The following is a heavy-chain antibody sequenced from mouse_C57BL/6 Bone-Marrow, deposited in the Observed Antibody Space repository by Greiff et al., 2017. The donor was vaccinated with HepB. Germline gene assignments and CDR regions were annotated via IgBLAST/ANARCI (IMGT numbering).Heavy chain of an antibody. J-gene: IGHJ3*01. CDR2: IWWDDDK. V-gene: IGHV8-8*01. Sequence: LQQSGPGILQPSQTLSLTCSFSGFSLSTFGMGVGWIRQPSGKGLEWLAHIWWDDDKYYNPALKSRLTISKDTSKNQVFLKIANVDTADTATYYCARKGPYDSPWFAYWGQGTLVTVSA. D-gene: IGHD2-4*01. CDR3: ARKGPYDSPWFAY. CDR1: GFSLSTFGMG.